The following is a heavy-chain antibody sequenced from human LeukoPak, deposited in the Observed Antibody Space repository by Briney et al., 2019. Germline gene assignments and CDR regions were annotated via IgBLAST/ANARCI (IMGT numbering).Heavy chain of an antibody. CDR2: ISGSGGST. J-gene: IGHJ5*02. CDR3: AKGGDYNWFDP. CDR1: GFTFSSYA. D-gene: IGHD4-17*01. V-gene: IGHV3-23*01. Sequence: GGSLRLSCAASGFTFSSYAMSWVRPAPGKGLEWVSAISGSGGSTYYADSVKGRFTIPRDNSKNTLYLQMNSLRAEDTAVYYCAKGGDYNWFDPWGQGTLVTVSS.